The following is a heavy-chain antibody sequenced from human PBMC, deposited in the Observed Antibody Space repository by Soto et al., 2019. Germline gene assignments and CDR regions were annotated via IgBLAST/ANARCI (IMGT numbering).Heavy chain of an antibody. J-gene: IGHJ4*02. Sequence: GASVKVSCKASGYTFTSYYMHWVRQAPGQGLEWMGIINPSGGSTSYAQKFQGRVTMTRDTSTSTVYMELSSLRAEDTAVYYCARHHHPGIAAAGTLSDYWGQGTLVTVSS. CDR2: INPSGGST. D-gene: IGHD6-13*01. CDR3: ARHHHPGIAAAGTLSDY. V-gene: IGHV1-46*01. CDR1: GYTFTSYY.